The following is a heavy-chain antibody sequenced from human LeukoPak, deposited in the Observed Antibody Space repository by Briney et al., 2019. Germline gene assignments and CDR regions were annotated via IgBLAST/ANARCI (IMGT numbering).Heavy chain of an antibody. V-gene: IGHV4-34*01. Sequence: PSETLSLTCAVYGGSFSGYYWSWIRQLPGKGLEWIGEINHSGTTNYNPSLKSRVTISVDTSKNQFSVKLSSVTAADTAVYYCATIAAADPYNWFDPWGQGTLVTVSS. CDR1: GGSFSGYY. D-gene: IGHD6-25*01. J-gene: IGHJ5*02. CDR3: ATIAAADPYNWFDP. CDR2: INHSGTT.